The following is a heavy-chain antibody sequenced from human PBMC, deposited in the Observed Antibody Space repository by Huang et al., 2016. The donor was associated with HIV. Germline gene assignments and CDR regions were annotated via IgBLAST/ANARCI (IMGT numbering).Heavy chain of an antibody. CDR1: GYSFSDYA. Sequence: QVQLVQSGSEFKKPGASVRVSCKASGYSFSDYAVNWVRQATGQGLEWMGWINTKTGDATYVQGYIGRFVFTLDTSVKTAYLHISSLKTEDATVYYCSRDARELRDYLVRFNWFAPWGQGTLVTVSS. J-gene: IGHJ5*02. CDR3: SRDARELRDYLVRFNWFAP. V-gene: IGHV7-4-1*02. CDR2: INTKTGDA. D-gene: IGHD1-7*01.